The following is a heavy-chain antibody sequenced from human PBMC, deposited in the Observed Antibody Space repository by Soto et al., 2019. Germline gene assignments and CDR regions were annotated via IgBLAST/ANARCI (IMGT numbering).Heavy chain of an antibody. V-gene: IGHV3-23*01. D-gene: IGHD4-17*01. J-gene: IGHJ6*02. CDR3: AKDNAVTTFHLSYYYYGMDV. Sequence: PGGSLRLSCAASGFTFSSYAMSWVRQAPGKGLEWVSAISGSGGSTYYADSVKGRFTISRDNSKNTLYLQMNSLRAEDTAVYYCAKDNAVTTFHLSYYYYGMDVWGQGTTVTVSS. CDR1: GFTFSSYA. CDR2: ISGSGGST.